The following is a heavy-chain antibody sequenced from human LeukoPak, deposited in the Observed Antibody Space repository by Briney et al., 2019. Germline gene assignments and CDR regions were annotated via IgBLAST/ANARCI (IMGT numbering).Heavy chain of an antibody. Sequence: KPSETLSLTCTVSGGSISSYYWSWIRQPAGKGLEWIGRIYTSGSTNYNPSLKSRVTISVDTSKNQFSLKLSSVTAADTAVYYCARHVSTSESENFDYWGQGTLVTVSS. CDR2: IYTSGST. J-gene: IGHJ4*02. V-gene: IGHV4-4*07. CDR1: GGSISSYY. CDR3: ARHVSTSESENFDY. D-gene: IGHD3-10*02.